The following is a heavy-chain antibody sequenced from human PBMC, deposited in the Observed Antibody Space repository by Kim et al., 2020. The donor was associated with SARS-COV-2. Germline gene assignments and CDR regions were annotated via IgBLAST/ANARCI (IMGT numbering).Heavy chain of an antibody. Sequence: SYAQKFQGRVTITRDTSASTVEMEVSNLRSEDTAVYYCAGVIGNSDVRDYWGQGTLVTVSS. V-gene: IGHV1-46*01. J-gene: IGHJ4*02. CDR3: AGVIGNSDVRDY. D-gene: IGHD1-7*01.